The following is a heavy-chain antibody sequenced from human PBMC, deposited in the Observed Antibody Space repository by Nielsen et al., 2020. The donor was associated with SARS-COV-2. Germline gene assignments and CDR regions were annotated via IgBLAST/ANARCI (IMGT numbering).Heavy chain of an antibody. CDR3: ARDIRFLEWFDAFDI. Sequence: ASVKVSCKASGYTFTSYAMHWVRQAPGQRLEWMGWINAGNGNTKYSQKFQGRVTITRDTSACTAYMELSSLRSEDTAVYYCARDIRFLEWFDAFDIWGQGTMVTVSS. CDR1: GYTFTSYA. J-gene: IGHJ3*02. D-gene: IGHD3-3*01. V-gene: IGHV1-3*01. CDR2: INAGNGNT.